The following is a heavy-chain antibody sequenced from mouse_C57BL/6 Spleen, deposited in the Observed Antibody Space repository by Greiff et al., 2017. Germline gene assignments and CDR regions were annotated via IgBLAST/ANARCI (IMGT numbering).Heavy chain of an antibody. CDR1: GFTFSDYG. CDR3: ARPGDYDVWYFDV. D-gene: IGHD2-4*01. Sequence: DVQLQESGGGLVKPGGSLKLSCAASGFTFSDYGMHWVRQAPEKGLEWVAYISSGSSTIYYADTVKGRFTISRDNAKNTLFLQMTSLRSEDTAMYYCARPGDYDVWYFDVWGTGTTVTVSS. V-gene: IGHV5-17*01. CDR2: ISSGSSTI. J-gene: IGHJ1*03.